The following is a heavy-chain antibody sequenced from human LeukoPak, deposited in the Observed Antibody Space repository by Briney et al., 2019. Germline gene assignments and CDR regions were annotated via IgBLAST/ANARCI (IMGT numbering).Heavy chain of an antibody. Sequence: GGSLRLSCAASGFTVSSNYMSWVRQAPGMGLEWASVIYSGGTTYYADSVKGRFTISRDNSKNMLYLQMNSLRAEDTAVYYCAREPGTDYRKYYFDYWGQGTLVTVSS. CDR2: IYSGGTT. CDR3: AREPGTDYRKYYFDY. J-gene: IGHJ4*02. V-gene: IGHV3-53*01. CDR1: GFTVSSNY. D-gene: IGHD3/OR15-3a*01.